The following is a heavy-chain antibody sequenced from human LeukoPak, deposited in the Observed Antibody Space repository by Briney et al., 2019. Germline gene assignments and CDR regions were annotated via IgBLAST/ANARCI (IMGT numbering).Heavy chain of an antibody. CDR2: ISGSGGST. D-gene: IGHD6-6*01. V-gene: IGHV3-23*01. CDR1: GFTFSNYA. CDR3: ARGYRSSSWSLFDY. J-gene: IGHJ4*02. Sequence: GGSLRLSCAASGFTFSNYAMSWVRQAPGKGLEWVSAISGSGGSTYYADSVKGRFTISRDNSKNTLYLQMNGLRAEDTAVYYCARGYRSSSWSLFDYWGQGTLVTVSS.